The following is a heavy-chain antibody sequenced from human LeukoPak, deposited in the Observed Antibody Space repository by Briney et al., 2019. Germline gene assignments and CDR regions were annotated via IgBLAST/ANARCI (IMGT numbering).Heavy chain of an antibody. J-gene: IGHJ5*02. Sequence: PSETLSLTCTVSGGSINNYFWTWIRQPPGKGLEWVGYIYYSGGTNYNPSLKSRITTSVDTSKNQFSLKLSSVTAADMAVYYCARGIVVPAKGMWFDPWGQGTLVTVSS. CDR3: ARGIVVPAKGMWFDP. CDR2: IYYSGGT. V-gene: IGHV4-59*01. D-gene: IGHD2-2*01. CDR1: GGSINNYF.